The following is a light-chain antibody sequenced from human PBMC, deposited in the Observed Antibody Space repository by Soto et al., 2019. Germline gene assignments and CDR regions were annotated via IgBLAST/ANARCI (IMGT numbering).Light chain of an antibody. Sequence: DIQMTQSPSTLSVSVGERVTISCRANQSISNLLAWYQQKPGKAPKLLIYDASTLESGVPSRFRGSGSGTEFTLTISSLQADDYATYYCQQYNTYSWTFGQGTKVDIK. CDR1: QSISNL. CDR3: QQYNTYSWT. J-gene: IGKJ1*01. CDR2: DAS. V-gene: IGKV1-5*01.